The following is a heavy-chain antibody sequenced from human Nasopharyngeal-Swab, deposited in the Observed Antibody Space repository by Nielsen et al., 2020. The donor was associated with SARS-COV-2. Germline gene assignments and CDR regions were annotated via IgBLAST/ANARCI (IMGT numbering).Heavy chain of an antibody. J-gene: IGHJ6*02. CDR2: IDWDDDK. CDR1: GSSLSTSGMC. Sequence: SGPTLVKPTQTLTLTCTFSGSSLSTSGMCVSWIRQPPGKALEWLALIDWDDDKYYSTSLKTRLTISKDTSKNQVVLTMTNMDPVDTATYYCARIPYYDILTGYRDHYYYYGMDVWGQGTTVTVSS. CDR3: ARIPYYDILTGYRDHYYYYGMDV. D-gene: IGHD3-9*01. V-gene: IGHV2-70*01.